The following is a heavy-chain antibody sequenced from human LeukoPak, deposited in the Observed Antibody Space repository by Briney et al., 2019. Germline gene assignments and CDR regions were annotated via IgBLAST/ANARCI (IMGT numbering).Heavy chain of an antibody. J-gene: IGHJ4*02. CDR3: AGHEYYYDSSGYYSH. V-gene: IGHV1-2*02. Sequence: SVKVSCKASGYTFTGYYMHWVRQAPGQGLEWMGWINPNSGGTNYAQKFQGRVTMTRDTSISTAYMELSRLRSDDTAVYYCAGHEYYYDSSGYYSHWGQGTLVTVSS. CDR2: INPNSGGT. D-gene: IGHD3-22*01. CDR1: GYTFTGYY.